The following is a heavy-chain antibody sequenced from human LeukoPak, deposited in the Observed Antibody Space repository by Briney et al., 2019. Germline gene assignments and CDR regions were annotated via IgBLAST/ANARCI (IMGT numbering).Heavy chain of an antibody. Sequence: GGSLRLSCAASGFTFSSYSMNWVRQAPGKGLEWVSSISSSSSYIYYADSVKGRFTISRDNAKNSLYLQMNSLRAEDTAVYYCASAEVIQYGMDVWGQGTTVTVSS. V-gene: IGHV3-21*01. CDR1: GFTFSSYS. CDR3: ASAEVIQYGMDV. CDR2: ISSSSSYI. J-gene: IGHJ6*02. D-gene: IGHD3-16*02.